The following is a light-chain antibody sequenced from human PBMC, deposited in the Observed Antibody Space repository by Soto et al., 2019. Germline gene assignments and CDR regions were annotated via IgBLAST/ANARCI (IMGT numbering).Light chain of an antibody. J-gene: IGKJ3*01. V-gene: IGKV1-27*01. CDR2: AAS. CDR3: QKYYSAPFT. CDR1: QGISTY. Sequence: DIQMTQSPSSLSASVGDRVTITCRASQGISTYLAWYQQKPGKVPKLLIYAASTLQSEVPSRFSGSGSGTDFTLTISSLQHEDVATYYCQKYYSAPFTFGPGTKVDI.